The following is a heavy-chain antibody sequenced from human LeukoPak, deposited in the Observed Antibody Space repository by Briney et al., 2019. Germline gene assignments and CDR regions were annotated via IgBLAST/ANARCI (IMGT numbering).Heavy chain of an antibody. V-gene: IGHV5-51*01. J-gene: IGHJ4*02. CDR1: GYSFSNYW. D-gene: IGHD2-2*01. CDR2: IFPGDSNI. Sequence: GESLKISCRASGYSFSNYWVGWVRQMPGKGMEYMGIIFPGDSNIRYNPSFQGLATMSVDRSTNTAYLQWSSLKASDSAMYYCARDHYCYSTSCYFDYWGQGTLVTVSS. CDR3: ARDHYCYSTSCYFDY.